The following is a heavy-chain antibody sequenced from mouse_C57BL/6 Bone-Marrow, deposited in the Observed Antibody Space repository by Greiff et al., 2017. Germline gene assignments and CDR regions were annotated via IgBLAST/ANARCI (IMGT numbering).Heavy chain of an antibody. CDR2: IYPRSGNT. V-gene: IGHV1-81*01. CDR3: ARRRYYGAAWFAY. Sequence: QVQLQQSGAELARPGASVKLSCKASGYTFTSYGISWVKQRTGQGLEWIGEIYPRSGNTYYNEKFKGQATLTADKSSSTAYMELRSLTSEDSAVYFCARRRYYGAAWFAYWGQGTLVTVSA. CDR1: GYTFTSYG. J-gene: IGHJ3*01. D-gene: IGHD1-1*01.